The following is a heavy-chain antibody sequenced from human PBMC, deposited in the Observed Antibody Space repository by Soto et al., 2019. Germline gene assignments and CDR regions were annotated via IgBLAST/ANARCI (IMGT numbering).Heavy chain of an antibody. CDR2: ISPKSAGT. D-gene: IGHD3-9*01. V-gene: IGHV1-2*02. CDR3: ARPPGYISDWYYFDL. CDR1: GYSFIDYY. J-gene: IGHJ4*02. Sequence: QVKLVQSGAEVKKPGASVKVSCEASGYSFIDYYIHWVRQAPGQGFEWMGRISPKSAGTDYAKKFEDRVTLTWDTSLNTAYMELSSLKSDDTAVYYCARPPGYISDWYYFDLWGQGTRVNVSS.